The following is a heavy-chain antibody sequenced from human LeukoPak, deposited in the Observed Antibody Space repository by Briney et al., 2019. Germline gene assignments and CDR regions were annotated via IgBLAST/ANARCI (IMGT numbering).Heavy chain of an antibody. V-gene: IGHV4-34*01. CDR3: ARAWSGSYHWFDP. CDR1: GGSFSGYY. CDR2: IYHSGST. D-gene: IGHD1-26*01. J-gene: IGHJ5*02. Sequence: SETLSLTCAVYGGSFSGYYWSWIRQPPGKGLEWIGEIYHSGSTNYNPSLKSRVTISVDKSKNQFSLKLSSVTAADTAVYYCARAWSGSYHWFDPWGQGTLVTVSS.